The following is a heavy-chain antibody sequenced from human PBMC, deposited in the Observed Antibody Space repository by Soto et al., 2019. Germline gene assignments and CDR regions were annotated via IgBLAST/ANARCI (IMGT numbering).Heavy chain of an antibody. V-gene: IGHV3-21*01. Sequence: GGSLRLSCAASGFTFSSYRMNWVRQAPGKGLEWVSSISSSSTNIYYADSLKGRFTISRDNAKNSLYLQMNSLRAEDTAVYYCARGYCSGGTCYLAFDFWGQGILVTVSS. J-gene: IGHJ4*02. CDR1: GFTFSSYR. CDR2: ISSSSTNI. CDR3: ARGYCSGGTCYLAFDF. D-gene: IGHD2-15*01.